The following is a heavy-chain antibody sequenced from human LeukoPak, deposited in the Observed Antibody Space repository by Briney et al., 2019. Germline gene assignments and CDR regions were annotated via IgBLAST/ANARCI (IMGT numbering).Heavy chain of an antibody. J-gene: IGHJ5*02. CDR2: IYPDDSDT. V-gene: IGHV5-51*01. D-gene: IGHD3-10*01. Sequence: GESLRISCKTSGYRFDNYWIGWVRQTPGKGLEWMGIIYPDDSDTIYSPSFQGQVTLSVDKSITTVFLQWSSLKASDTAPYYWGRQERNDIILGINYSKGNWYDPWGQGTLVTVSS. CDR1: GYRFDNYW. CDR3: GRQERNDIILGINYSKGNWYDP.